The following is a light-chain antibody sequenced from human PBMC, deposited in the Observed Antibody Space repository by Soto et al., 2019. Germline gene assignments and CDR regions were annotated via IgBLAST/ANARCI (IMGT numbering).Light chain of an antibody. CDR3: VQGTHWPPST. CDR1: QSLTYSDGNTY. J-gene: IGKJ2*01. Sequence: DVAMTQSPLSLPVTLGQPASISCRSSQSLTYSDGNTYLNWFHLRPGQSPRRLIYKVSNRDSGVPDRFSGGGSGTAFTLKISRVEAEDVGVYYCVQGTHWPPSTFGQGTKLEIK. V-gene: IGKV2-30*01. CDR2: KVS.